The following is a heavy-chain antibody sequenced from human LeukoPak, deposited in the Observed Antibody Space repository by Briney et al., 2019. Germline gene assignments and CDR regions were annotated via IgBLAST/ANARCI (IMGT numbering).Heavy chain of an antibody. V-gene: IGHV4-39*01. J-gene: IGHJ4*02. CDR3: ARRSHYYDSSGYYVIFDY. Sequence: SETLSLTCTVSGGSISSSSYYWGWIRQPPGKGLEWIGSIYYSGSTYYNPSLKSRVTISVDTSKNQFSLKLSSVTAADTAVYYCARRSHYYDSSGYYVIFDYWGQGTLVTVSS. CDR1: GGSISSSSYY. CDR2: IYYSGST. D-gene: IGHD3-22*01.